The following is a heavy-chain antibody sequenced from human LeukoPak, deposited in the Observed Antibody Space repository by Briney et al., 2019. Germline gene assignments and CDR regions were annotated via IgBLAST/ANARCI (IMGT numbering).Heavy chain of an antibody. V-gene: IGHV4-39*07. J-gene: IGHJ4*02. CDR3: ARGTWDVPRAPFDY. D-gene: IGHD1-26*01. CDR1: GGSIGISSYY. CDR2: IYYTGST. Sequence: PSETLSLTCTVSGGSIGISSYYWGWIRQPPGKGLEWIASIYYTGSTYYNPSLKSRVTISEDASKNQFSLKLSSVTAADSAVYYCARGTWDVPRAPFDYWGQGTLVTVSS.